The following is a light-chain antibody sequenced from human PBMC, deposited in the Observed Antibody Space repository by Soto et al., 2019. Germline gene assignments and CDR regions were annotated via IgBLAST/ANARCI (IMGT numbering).Light chain of an antibody. J-gene: IGKJ4*01. CDR2: GAS. CDR1: EDIGNN. Sequence: EIVMTQSPVTLSLSPGERATLSCRASEDIGNNLAWYQQKPGQPPRLLIFGASTRATNIASRFGGTGSGTEFTPTNTTLQSGYFATYYCHQYKDWPLSFGGGTKVEI. V-gene: IGKV3-15*01. CDR3: HQYKDWPLS.